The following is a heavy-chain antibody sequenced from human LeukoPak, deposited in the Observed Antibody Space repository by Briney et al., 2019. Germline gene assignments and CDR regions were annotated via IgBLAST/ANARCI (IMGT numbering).Heavy chain of an antibody. CDR3: ASPSGY. CDR2: INAGNGNT. D-gene: IGHD6-25*01. V-gene: IGHV1-3*01. J-gene: IGHJ4*02. CDR1: GYTFTTYA. Sequence: ASVNVSCKASGYTFTTYAIHWVRQAPGQRLEWMGWINAGNGNTKYSQKFQGRVTITRDTSASTAYMELSSLRSEDTAVYYCASPSGYWGQGTLVTVSS.